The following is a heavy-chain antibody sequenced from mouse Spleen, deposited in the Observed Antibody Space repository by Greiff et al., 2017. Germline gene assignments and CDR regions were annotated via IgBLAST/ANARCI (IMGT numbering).Heavy chain of an antibody. V-gene: IGHV1-9*01. Sequence: QVQLKESGVELMKPGASVKLSCKATGYTFTGYWIEWIKQRPGHGLEWIGEILPGSGSTTYNEKFKGKATFTADTSSNTAYMQLSSLTTEDSAIYYCARGRDFYFDYWGQGTTLTVSS. CDR1: GYTFTGYW. D-gene: IGHD3-3*01. CDR2: ILPGSGST. J-gene: IGHJ2*01. CDR3: ARGRDFYFDY.